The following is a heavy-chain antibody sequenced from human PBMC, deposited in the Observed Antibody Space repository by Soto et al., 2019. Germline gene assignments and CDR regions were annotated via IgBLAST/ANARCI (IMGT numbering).Heavy chain of an antibody. Sequence: GGSLRLSCAASGFTFSSYSMNWVRQAPGKGLEWVSYISSSSSTIYYADSVKGRFTISRDNAKNSLYLQMNSLRAEDTAVYYCARDAPSMVRGVISYYYYMDVWGKGTTVTVSS. CDR2: ISSSSSTI. CDR1: GFTFSSYS. D-gene: IGHD3-10*01. V-gene: IGHV3-48*01. J-gene: IGHJ6*03. CDR3: ARDAPSMVRGVISYYYYMDV.